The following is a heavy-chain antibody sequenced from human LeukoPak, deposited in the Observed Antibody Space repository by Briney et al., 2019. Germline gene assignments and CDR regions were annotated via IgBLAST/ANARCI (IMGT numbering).Heavy chain of an antibody. J-gene: IGHJ4*02. CDR1: GFTFSSYG. Sequence: GGSLRLSCAASGFTFSSYGMHWVRQAPGKGLEWVGFIRSRAYGGTTEYAASVKGRFTISRDDSKSIAYLQMNSLTTEDTAVYYCTREDRTDYWGQGTLVTVSS. CDR2: IRSRAYGGTT. V-gene: IGHV3-49*04. CDR3: TREDRTDY.